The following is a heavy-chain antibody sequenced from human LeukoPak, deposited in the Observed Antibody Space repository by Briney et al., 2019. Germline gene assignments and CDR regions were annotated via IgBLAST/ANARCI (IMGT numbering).Heavy chain of an antibody. Sequence: GGSLRLSCAASGFTFSSYSVNWVRQAPGKGLEWVSSISSSSSNKYYADSVKGRFTISRDNAKNSLYLQMNSLRAEDTAVYYCASWAEYSDDYWGQGTLVTVSS. D-gene: IGHD5-18*01. J-gene: IGHJ4*02. CDR3: ASWAEYSDDY. V-gene: IGHV3-21*01. CDR1: GFTFSSYS. CDR2: ISSSSSNK.